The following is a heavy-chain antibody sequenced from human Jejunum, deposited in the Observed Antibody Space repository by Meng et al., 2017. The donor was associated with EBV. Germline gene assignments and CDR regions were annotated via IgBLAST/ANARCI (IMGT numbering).Heavy chain of an antibody. D-gene: IGHD3/OR15-3a*01. CDR3: ASRPGFNIGPFDY. V-gene: IGHV1-3*01. Sequence: QVQLVQSGAEVKKPGASGKLSCKASGYTFTNYPIHWVRQAPGQRPEWMGCINPGNGETEFSQKFQGRVTITRDTSATTACMELTSLRSEDTAVYYCASRPGFNIGPFDYWGQGTLVTVSS. J-gene: IGHJ4*02. CDR1: GYTFTNYP. CDR2: INPGNGET.